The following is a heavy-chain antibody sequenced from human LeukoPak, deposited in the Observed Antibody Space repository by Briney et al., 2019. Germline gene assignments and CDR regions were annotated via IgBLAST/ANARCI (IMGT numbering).Heavy chain of an antibody. Sequence: PGGSLRLSCAASGFSVSTKYMTWVRQAPGKGLEWVSIIYTDGWTNYADSEKGRFTISRDNSKNTLYLQMNSLEAEDTAVYYCARGKDPVNLGFDYWGQGTLVTVSS. V-gene: IGHV3-66*01. CDR1: GFSVSTKY. J-gene: IGHJ4*02. D-gene: IGHD7-27*01. CDR3: ARGKDPVNLGFDY. CDR2: IYTDGWT.